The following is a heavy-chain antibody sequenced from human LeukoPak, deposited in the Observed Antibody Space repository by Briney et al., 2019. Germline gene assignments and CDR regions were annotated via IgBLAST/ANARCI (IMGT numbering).Heavy chain of an antibody. J-gene: IGHJ3*02. V-gene: IGHV3-33*01. CDR2: IWYDGSNK. Sequence: GGSLRLSCAASGFTFSSYGMHWVRQAPGKGLEWVAVIWYDGSNKYYADSVKGRFTISRGNSKNTLYLQMNSLRAEDTAVYYCAREGAYCGGDCYSEAFDIWGQGTMVTVSS. CDR1: GFTFSSYG. CDR3: AREGAYCGGDCYSEAFDI. D-gene: IGHD2-21*02.